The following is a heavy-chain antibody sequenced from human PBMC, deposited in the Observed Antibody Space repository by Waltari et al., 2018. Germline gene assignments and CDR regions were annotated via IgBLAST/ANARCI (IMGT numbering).Heavy chain of an antibody. Sequence: QVQLQQWGAGLLKPSETLSLTCAVYGGSFSGYYWSWIRQPPGKGLEWLGEINHSGSTNYTPSRKRRVNISVDTAKNQFSLKLSSVTAADTAVYYCARIAAAVAYYYYGMDVWGQGTTVTVSS. V-gene: IGHV4-34*01. CDR2: INHSGST. CDR1: GGSFSGYY. D-gene: IGHD6-13*01. J-gene: IGHJ6*02. CDR3: ARIAAAVAYYYYGMDV.